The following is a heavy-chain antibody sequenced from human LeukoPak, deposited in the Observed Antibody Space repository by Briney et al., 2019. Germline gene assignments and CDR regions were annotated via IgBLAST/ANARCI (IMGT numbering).Heavy chain of an antibody. D-gene: IGHD4-17*01. Sequence: SETLSLTCTVSGGSISSSSYYWGWIRQPPGKGLEWIGSIYYSGSTYYNPSLKSRVTISVDTPKNQFSLKLSSVTAADTAVYYCARLGPTYGDYVWFDPWGQGTLVTVSS. CDR3: ARLGPTYGDYVWFDP. J-gene: IGHJ5*02. CDR1: GGSISSSSYY. CDR2: IYYSGST. V-gene: IGHV4-39*01.